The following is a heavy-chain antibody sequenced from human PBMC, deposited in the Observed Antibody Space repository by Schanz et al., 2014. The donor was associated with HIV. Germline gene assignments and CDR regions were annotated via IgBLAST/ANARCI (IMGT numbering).Heavy chain of an antibody. CDR1: GFNFNSYG. D-gene: IGHD6-13*01. CDR3: AKDKSRHTYSSSSIFDP. CDR2: ISATGGST. Sequence: EQLVESGGGVVQPGRSLRLSCVASGFNFNSYGMHWVRQAPGKGLEWVSAISATGGSTYYADSVKGRFTISRDNSKNTLYLQMNSLRPEDTAVYYCAKDKSRHTYSSSSIFDPWGQGTLVTVSS. V-gene: IGHV3-23*04. J-gene: IGHJ5*02.